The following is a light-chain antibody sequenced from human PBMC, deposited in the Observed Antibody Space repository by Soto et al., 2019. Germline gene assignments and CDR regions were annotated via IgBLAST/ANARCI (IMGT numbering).Light chain of an antibody. Sequence: QSVLTQPASVSGSPGQSITISCTGTSSDVGAYKLMSWYQQYPGKAPKLMVYGVSNRPSGVSNRFSGSKSGNTASLTISGLQREDEADYYCSSYTTNSILIFGGGTKLTVL. CDR3: SSYTTNSILI. V-gene: IGLV2-14*03. J-gene: IGLJ2*01. CDR2: GVS. CDR1: SSDVGAYKL.